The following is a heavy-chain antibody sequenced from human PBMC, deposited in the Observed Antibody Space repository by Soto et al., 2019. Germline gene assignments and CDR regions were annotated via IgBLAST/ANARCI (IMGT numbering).Heavy chain of an antibody. CDR1: GVSISTHS. CDR2: IYYSGST. CDR3: ARDPGYYYFGMDV. Sequence: SETLSLNCTVSGVSISTHSWSWIRQPPGKGLEWIGYIYYSGSTNYNPSLKSRVTISVDTSKNQFSLKLSSVTAADTAVYYCARDPGYYYFGMDVWGQGTTVT. J-gene: IGHJ6*02. V-gene: IGHV4-59*11.